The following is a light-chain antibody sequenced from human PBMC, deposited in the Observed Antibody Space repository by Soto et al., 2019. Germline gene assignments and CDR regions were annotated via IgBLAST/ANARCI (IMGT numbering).Light chain of an antibody. CDR1: SSDVGAYIF. CDR2: EVS. J-gene: IGLJ1*01. CDR3: SSYTTSSTLV. Sequence: QSALTQPASVSGSPGQSITISCTGTSSDVGAYIFVSWYQQHPGKAPKLMIYEVSSRPSGVSNRFSGSKSGNTASLTISGLQPEDEADYYCSSYTTSSTLVFGTGTKLTVL. V-gene: IGLV2-14*03.